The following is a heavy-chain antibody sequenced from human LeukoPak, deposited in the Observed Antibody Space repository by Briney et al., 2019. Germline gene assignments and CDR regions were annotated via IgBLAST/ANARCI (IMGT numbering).Heavy chain of an antibody. CDR3: ARVKTMIIVVRLFDY. Sequence: ASVKVSCKASGYTFTGYYMHWVRQAPGQGLEWMGWINPHSGGTNYAQKFQGRVTMTRDTSISTAFMELSRLRSDDTAVYYCARVKTMIIVVRLFDYWGQGTLVTVSS. J-gene: IGHJ4*02. D-gene: IGHD3-22*01. CDR1: GYTFTGYY. V-gene: IGHV1-2*02. CDR2: INPHSGGT.